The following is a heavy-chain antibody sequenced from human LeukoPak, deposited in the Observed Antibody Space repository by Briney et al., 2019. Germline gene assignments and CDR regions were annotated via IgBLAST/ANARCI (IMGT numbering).Heavy chain of an antibody. CDR1: GGSISSYY. V-gene: IGHV4-59*01. CDR2: IYYSGST. D-gene: IGHD4-17*01. Sequence: PSETLPLTCTVSGGSISSYYWSWIRQPPGKGLEWIGYIYYSGSTNYNPSLKSRVTISVDTSKNQFSLKLSSVTAADTAVYYCARDSGDYVVYWGQGTLVTVSS. CDR3: ARDSGDYVVY. J-gene: IGHJ4*01.